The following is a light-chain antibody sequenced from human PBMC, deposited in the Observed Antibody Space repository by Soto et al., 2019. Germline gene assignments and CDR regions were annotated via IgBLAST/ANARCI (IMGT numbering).Light chain of an antibody. Sequence: QSALTQPASVSGSPGQSITISCTGTSSDFGGYNYVSWYQPHPGKAPKLMIYEVSNRPSGVSNRFSGSKSGNTASLTISGLQAEDEADYYCSSYTSSSTRVFGGGTKLTVL. CDR2: EVS. CDR3: SSYTSSSTRV. J-gene: IGLJ3*02. CDR1: SSDFGGYNY. V-gene: IGLV2-14*01.